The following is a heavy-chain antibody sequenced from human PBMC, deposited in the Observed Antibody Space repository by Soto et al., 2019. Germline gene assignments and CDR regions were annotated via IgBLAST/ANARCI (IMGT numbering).Heavy chain of an antibody. CDR2: ISSRGDT. Sequence: GGSLRLSCAASGFSFSTYSMNWVRQAPGKGLEWVSSISSRGDTYYADSVKGRFTISRDNAKNSVSLQMDSLRAEDAAVYYCAREETAWPLAYGLDVWGQGTTVTV. V-gene: IGHV3-21*01. D-gene: IGHD2-21*02. CDR1: GFSFSTYS. CDR3: AREETAWPLAYGLDV. J-gene: IGHJ6*02.